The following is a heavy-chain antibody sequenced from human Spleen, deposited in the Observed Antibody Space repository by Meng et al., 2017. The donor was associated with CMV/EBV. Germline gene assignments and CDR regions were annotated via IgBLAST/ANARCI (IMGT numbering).Heavy chain of an antibody. CDR2: IRSKAYGGTT. V-gene: IGHV3-49*04. J-gene: IGHJ6*02. Sequence: GESLKISCAASGFTFSSYSMNWVRQAPGKGLEWVGFIRSKAYGGTTEYAASVKGRFTISRDDSKSIAYLQMNSLKTEDTAVYYCTRDCSSTSCYRGYYGMDVWGQGTTVTVSS. CDR1: GFTFSSYS. D-gene: IGHD2-2*01. CDR3: TRDCSSTSCYRGYYGMDV.